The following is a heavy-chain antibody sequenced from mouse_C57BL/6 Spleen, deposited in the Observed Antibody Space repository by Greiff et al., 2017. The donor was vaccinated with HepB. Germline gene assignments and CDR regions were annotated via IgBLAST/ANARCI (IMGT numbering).Heavy chain of an antibody. D-gene: IGHD2-10*02. CDR3: ARSRYGNYGYYAMDY. J-gene: IGHJ4*01. CDR1: GYTFTSYG. CDR2: IYPRSGNT. V-gene: IGHV1-81*01. Sequence: VKLVESGAELARPGASVKLSCKASGYTFTSYGISWVKQRTGQGLEWIGEIYPRSGNTYYNEKFKGKATLTADKSSSTAYMELRSLTSEDSAVYFCARSRYGNYGYYAMDYWGQGTSVTVSS.